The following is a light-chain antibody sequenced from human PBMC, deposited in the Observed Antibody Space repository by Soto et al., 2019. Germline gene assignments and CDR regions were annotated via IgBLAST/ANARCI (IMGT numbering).Light chain of an antibody. CDR1: SSDLAIYNY. CDR3: CSYTITSTAFI. CDR2: QVT. V-gene: IGLV2-14*01. J-gene: IGLJ1*01. Sequence: QSALTQPASVSGSPGQSITISCTGTSSDLAIYNYVSWYQQQPGKAPKLMIYQVTNRPSGVSNRFSGSKSGNTASLTISGLQTEDEADYYCCSYTITSTAFIFGTGTKLTVL.